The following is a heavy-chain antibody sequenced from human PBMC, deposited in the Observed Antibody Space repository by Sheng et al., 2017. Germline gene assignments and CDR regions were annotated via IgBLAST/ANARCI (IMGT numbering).Heavy chain of an antibody. J-gene: IGHJ5*02. CDR3: ARDLGYIYGYHYYDP. CDR1: GGSLSNYI. Sequence: QVHLVQSGAEVKKPGSSVKVSCKGSGGSLSNYIISWMRHAPGQGFEWMGGIMPMLGAPNYAQKFQGRVTMTADESTNTVYMELSSLRYDDTGIYYCARDLGYIYGYHYYDPWGQGTLVTVTS. V-gene: IGHV1-69*13. CDR2: IMPMLGAP. D-gene: IGHD5-18*01.